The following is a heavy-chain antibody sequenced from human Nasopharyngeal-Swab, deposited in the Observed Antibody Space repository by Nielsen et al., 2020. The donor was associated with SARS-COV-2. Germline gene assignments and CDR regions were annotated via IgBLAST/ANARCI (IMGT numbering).Heavy chain of an antibody. CDR2: ISYDGSNK. J-gene: IGHJ4*02. V-gene: IGHV3-30-3*01. Sequence: GGSLRLSCEASGFTFSSYAMHWVRQAPGKGLEWVAVISYDGSNKYYADSVKGRFTISRDNSKNTLYLQMNSLRAEDTAVYYCARDLAVADPFDYWGQGTLGTVSS. CDR1: GFTFSSYA. CDR3: ARDLAVADPFDY. D-gene: IGHD6-19*01.